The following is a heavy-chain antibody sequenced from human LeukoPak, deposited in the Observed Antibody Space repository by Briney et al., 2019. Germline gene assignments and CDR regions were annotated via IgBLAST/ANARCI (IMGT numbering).Heavy chain of an antibody. CDR1: GGPISNFY. CDR3: ARGGTIFGVLTH. CDR2: IYTCGNT. V-gene: IGHV4-4*07. J-gene: IGHJ4*01. D-gene: IGHD3-3*01. Sequence: PSETLSLTCSVSGGPISNFYWGWIRQPAGKGLEGIGRIYTCGNTNYNHSLKRRDTRPVDTSKNQIPPRQRSVTAPDTGVYYCARGGTIFGVLTHWGQRGLATVSS.